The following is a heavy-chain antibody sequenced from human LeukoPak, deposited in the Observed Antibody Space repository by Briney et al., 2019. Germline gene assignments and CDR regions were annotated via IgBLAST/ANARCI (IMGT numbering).Heavy chain of an antibody. J-gene: IGHJ5*02. D-gene: IGHD2-8*01. V-gene: IGHV4-34*01. CDR2: INHSGST. Sequence: SETLSLTCAVYGGSFSGYYWSWIRQPPGKGLEWIGKINHSGSTNYNPSLKSRVTISVDTSKNQFSLKLSSVTAADTAVYYCAREGFCTNGVCLPPPSAFWFDPWGQGTLVTVSS. CDR1: GGSFSGYY. CDR3: AREGFCTNGVCLPPPSAFWFDP.